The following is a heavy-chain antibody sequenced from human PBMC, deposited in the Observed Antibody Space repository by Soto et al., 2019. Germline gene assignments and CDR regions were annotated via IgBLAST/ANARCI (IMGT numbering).Heavy chain of an antibody. CDR2: TYYRSNWYT. D-gene: IGHD5-18*01. V-gene: IGHV6-1*01. J-gene: IGHJ4*02. Sequence: SQTLSLTCAISGDSVSSNSATWNWISQSPSRGLEWLGRTYYRSNWYTDYAVSVKSRITINPDTSKNQLSLQLNSVTPEDTAVYYCARSNTYGPPLDYWGQGTLVTVSS. CDR1: GDSVSSNSAT. CDR3: ARSNTYGPPLDY.